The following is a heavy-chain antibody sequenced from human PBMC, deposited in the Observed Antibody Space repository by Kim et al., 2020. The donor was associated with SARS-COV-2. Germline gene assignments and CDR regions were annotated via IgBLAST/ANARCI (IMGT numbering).Heavy chain of an antibody. V-gene: IGHV1-69*13. Sequence: SVKVSCKASGGTFSSYAINWVRQAPGQGLEWMGGIIPIFGTANYAQKFQGRVTITADESTSTAYMELSSLRSEDTAVYYCAKFEDILTGSRSDWYYYGMDVWGRGATVTVSS. J-gene: IGHJ6*02. D-gene: IGHD3-9*01. CDR2: IIPIFGTA. CDR3: AKFEDILTGSRSDWYYYGMDV. CDR1: GGTFSSYA.